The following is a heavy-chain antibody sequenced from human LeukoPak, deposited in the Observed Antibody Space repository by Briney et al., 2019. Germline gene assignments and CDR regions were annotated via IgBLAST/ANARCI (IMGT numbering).Heavy chain of an antibody. Sequence: GSLRLSCAASGFTFSSYGMTWVRQPPGKGLGWVSAISGSGGGTYYADSVKGRFTISRDNSKNTLYLQMNSLRVEDTAVYYCAKDRGRSFDSGSYYNWGQGTLVTVSS. CDR2: ISGSGGGT. J-gene: IGHJ4*02. CDR1: GFTFSSYG. V-gene: IGHV3-23*01. D-gene: IGHD3-10*01. CDR3: AKDRGRSFDSGSYYN.